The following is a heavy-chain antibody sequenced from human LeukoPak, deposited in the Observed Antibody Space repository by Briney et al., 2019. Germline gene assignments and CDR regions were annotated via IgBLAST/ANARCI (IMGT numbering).Heavy chain of an antibody. CDR2: MYHSGST. CDR3: ARDRELGY. D-gene: IGHD1-1*01. CDR1: GGSIPSGGYS. J-gene: IGHJ4*02. Sequence: SETLSLTCAVSGGSIPSGGYSWSWIRQPPGKGLEWIGYMYHSGSTYYNPSLKSRVTISVDRSKNQFSLKLNSVTAADTAVYYCARDRELGYWGQGTLVTVSS. V-gene: IGHV4-30-2*01.